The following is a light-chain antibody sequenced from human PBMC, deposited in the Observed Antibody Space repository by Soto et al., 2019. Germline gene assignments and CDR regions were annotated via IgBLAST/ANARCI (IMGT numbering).Light chain of an antibody. V-gene: IGLV2-14*01. CDR1: SNDVGGYNY. J-gene: IGLJ1*01. CDR3: SSYTSSSTQV. CDR2: DVS. Sequence: QSALTQPASVSGSPGQSITISCTGTSNDVGGYNYVSWYQQHPVKAPKLIIYDVSNRPSGVSNRFSGSKSGNTASLTISGLQAEDEADYYCSSYTSSSTQVFGTGTKLTLL.